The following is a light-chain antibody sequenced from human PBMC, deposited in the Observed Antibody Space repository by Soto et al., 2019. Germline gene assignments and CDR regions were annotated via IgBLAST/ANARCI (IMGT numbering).Light chain of an antibody. J-gene: IGLJ2*01. V-gene: IGLV1-44*01. Sequence: QSVLTQPPSASGTPGQRVIISCSGSSSNIGSNNVNWFQQLPGTAPKLLMYSNNQRPSGVPDRFSDSKSGTSASLAISELHSEDEADYYCAAWDESLNGVIFGGGTKVTVL. CDR1: SSNIGSNN. CDR3: AAWDESLNGVI. CDR2: SNN.